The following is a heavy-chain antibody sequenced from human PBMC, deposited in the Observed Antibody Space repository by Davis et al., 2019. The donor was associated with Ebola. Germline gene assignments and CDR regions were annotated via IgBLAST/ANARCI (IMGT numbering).Heavy chain of an antibody. CDR3: ARAQFPTTSDH. D-gene: IGHD1-1*01. J-gene: IGHJ4*02. CDR1: GYTFTGYY. CDR2: INPHNGNT. V-gene: IGHV1-18*04. Sequence: AASVKVSCKASGYTFTGYYMHWVRQALGQGLEWMGWINPHNGNTNYAQNVQGRVTMTTDTSTSTAYMEVGSLKSDDTAVYYCARAQFPTTSDHWGQGTLVTVSS.